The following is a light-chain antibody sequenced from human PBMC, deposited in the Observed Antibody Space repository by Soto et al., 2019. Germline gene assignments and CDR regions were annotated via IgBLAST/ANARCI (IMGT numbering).Light chain of an antibody. CDR2: DAS. CDR3: QQSYSTPLT. J-gene: IGKJ4*01. Sequence: DIQMTQSPSSLSASVGDRVTITCRASQSIISYLNWYHQKPGKAPKLLIYDASSLQSGVPSRFSGRGSGTDFTLTISSRQPEDSATYYCQQSYSTPLTFGGGTKVEIK. V-gene: IGKV1-39*01. CDR1: QSIISY.